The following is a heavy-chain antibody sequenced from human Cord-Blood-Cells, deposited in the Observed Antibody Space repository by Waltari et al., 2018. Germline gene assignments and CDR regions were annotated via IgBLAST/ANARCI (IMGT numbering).Heavy chain of an antibody. V-gene: IGHV1-3*01. CDR1: GYTFTRYD. CDR3: ARAPRGAGDY. D-gene: IGHD3-16*01. CDR2: INAGNGNT. Sequence: QVQLVQSGAEVKKSGASVKVSCKPSGYTFTRYDMHWVRQAPGQRLEWMGWINAGNGNTKYSQKFQGRVTITRDTAASTAYMELSSLRSEDTAVYYCARAPRGAGDYWGQGTLVTVSS. J-gene: IGHJ4*02.